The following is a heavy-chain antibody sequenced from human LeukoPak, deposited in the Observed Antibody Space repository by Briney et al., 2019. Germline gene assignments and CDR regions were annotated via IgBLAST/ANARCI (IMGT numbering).Heavy chain of an antibody. CDR2: IYPGDSDT. Sequence: GESLKISCKGSGYSFTSYWIGWVCQMPGKGLEWTGIIYPGDSDTRYSPSFQGQVTISADKSISTAYLQWSSLKASDTTMYYCARRFGYCSSTSCSAFDYWGQGTLVTVSS. V-gene: IGHV5-51*01. CDR3: ARRFGYCSSTSCSAFDY. J-gene: IGHJ4*02. CDR1: GYSFTSYW. D-gene: IGHD2-2*03.